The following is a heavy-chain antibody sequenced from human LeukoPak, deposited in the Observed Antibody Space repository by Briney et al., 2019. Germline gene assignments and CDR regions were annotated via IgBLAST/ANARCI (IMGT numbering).Heavy chain of an antibody. D-gene: IGHD5-24*01. CDR1: GFTFDDYA. Sequence: GRSLRLSCAASGFTFDDYAMHWVRQAPGKGLEWVSGISWNSGSIGYADSVKGRFTISRDNAKNSLYLQMNSLRAEDMALYYCAKDQGRDGYKWNLGAFDIWGQGTMVTVSS. J-gene: IGHJ3*02. CDR3: AKDQGRDGYKWNLGAFDI. CDR2: ISWNSGSI. V-gene: IGHV3-9*03.